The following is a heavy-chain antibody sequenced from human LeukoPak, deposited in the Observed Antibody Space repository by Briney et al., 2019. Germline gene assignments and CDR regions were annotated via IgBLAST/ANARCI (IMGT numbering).Heavy chain of an antibody. CDR2: INHSGST. V-gene: IGHV4-34*01. D-gene: IGHD2-15*01. J-gene: IGHJ6*02. Sequence: PSETLSLTCAVYGGSFSGYYWGWIRQPPGKGLEWIGEINHSGSTTYNPSLKSRVTISVDTSKNQFSLKLSSVTATDTAVYYCARVRMVAATYYYYYGMDVWGQGTTVTVSS. CDR1: GGSFSGYY. CDR3: ARVRMVAATYYYYYGMDV.